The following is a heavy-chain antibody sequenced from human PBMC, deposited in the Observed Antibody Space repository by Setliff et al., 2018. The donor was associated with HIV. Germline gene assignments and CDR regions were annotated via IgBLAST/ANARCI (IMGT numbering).Heavy chain of an antibody. CDR3: ARVGATTYYYYGMDV. CDR2: IYYSGST. J-gene: IGHJ6*02. D-gene: IGHD3-16*01. CDR1: GGSISSHY. Sequence: SETLSLTCTVSGGSISSHYWSWIRQPPGKGLEWIGSIYYSGSTNYNPPLKSRVTISVDTSKNQFSLKLSSVTAADTAVYYCARVGATTYYYYGMDVWGQGTTVTVSS. V-gene: IGHV4-59*11.